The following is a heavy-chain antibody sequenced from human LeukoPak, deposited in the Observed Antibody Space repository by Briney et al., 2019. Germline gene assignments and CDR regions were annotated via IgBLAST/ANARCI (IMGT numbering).Heavy chain of an antibody. CDR2: ISSSSSTI. CDR3: ARDTGMGSGSYYFSLDY. J-gene: IGHJ4*02. D-gene: IGHD3-10*01. V-gene: IGHV3-48*02. CDR1: GFHFSSYG. Sequence: GGSLRLSCAASGFHFSSYGMHWVRQAPGKGLEWVSYISSSSSTIYYADSVKGRFTISRDNAKNSLYLHVNSLRDEDTAVYYCARDTGMGSGSYYFSLDYWGQGTLVTVSS.